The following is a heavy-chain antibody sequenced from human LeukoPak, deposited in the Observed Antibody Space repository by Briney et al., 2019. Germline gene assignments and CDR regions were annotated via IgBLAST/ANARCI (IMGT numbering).Heavy chain of an antibody. D-gene: IGHD2-15*01. Sequence: ASVKVSCKASGYTFTGYYMHWVRQAPGQGLEWMGWINPNSGGTNYAQKFQGRVTMTRDTSISTAYMELSRLRSDDTAVYYCATLPPNCSGGSCYLYYFDFWGQGTLVTVSS. V-gene: IGHV1-2*02. CDR3: ATLPPNCSGGSCYLYYFDF. J-gene: IGHJ4*02. CDR1: GYTFTGYY. CDR2: INPNSGGT.